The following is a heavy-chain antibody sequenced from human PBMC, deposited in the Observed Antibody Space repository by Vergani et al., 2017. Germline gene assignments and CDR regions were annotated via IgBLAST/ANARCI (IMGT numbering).Heavy chain of an antibody. Sequence: VQLQESGPGLVKPSQTLSLTCSVFGDSINSGRFYWSWVRQSPGKGLEWVSGINWNSDSIAYADSVKGRFTISRDNAKNSLYLQMNSLRAEDTALYYCVKDIAASGNYWYFDLWGRGTLVTVSS. V-gene: IGHV3-9*01. CDR3: VKDIAASGNYWYFDL. CDR1: GDSINSGR. D-gene: IGHD6-13*01. CDR2: INWNSDSI. J-gene: IGHJ2*01.